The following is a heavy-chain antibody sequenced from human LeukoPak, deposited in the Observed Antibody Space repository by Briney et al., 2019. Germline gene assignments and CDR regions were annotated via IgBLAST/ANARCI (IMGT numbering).Heavy chain of an antibody. CDR1: GGSISSGSYY. CDR2: TYTSGST. D-gene: IGHD2-2*02. V-gene: IGHV4-61*02. CDR3: ARWACSSTSCYSDY. J-gene: IGHJ4*02. Sequence: SETLSLTCTVSGGSISSGSYYWSWIRQPAGKGLEWIGRTYTSGSTNYNPSLKSRVTISVDTSKNQFSLKLSSVTAADTAVYYCARWACSSTSCYSDYWGQGTLVTVSS.